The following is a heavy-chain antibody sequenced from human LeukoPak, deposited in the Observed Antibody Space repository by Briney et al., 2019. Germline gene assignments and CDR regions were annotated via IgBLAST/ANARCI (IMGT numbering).Heavy chain of an antibody. CDR1: GGSISSDNYY. Sequence: PSETLSLTCTVSGGSISSDNYYWSWFRQPAGKELEWIGRIYSSGDTNYNPSLKSRVTISVDTSKNQFSLKLSSVTAADTAVYYCARVSSRDGYNFDYWGQGTLVTVSS. J-gene: IGHJ4*02. CDR2: IYSSGDT. V-gene: IGHV4-61*02. CDR3: ARVSSRDGYNFDY. D-gene: IGHD5-24*01.